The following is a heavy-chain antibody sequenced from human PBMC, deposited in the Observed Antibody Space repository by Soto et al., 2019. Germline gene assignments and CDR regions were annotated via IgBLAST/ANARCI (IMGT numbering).Heavy chain of an antibody. J-gene: IGHJ4*02. CDR3: GRLVGNSWIDY. CDR1: GDSFSCNRAT. D-gene: IGHD6-13*01. V-gene: IGHV6-1*01. Sequence: SPTLSLTCAISGDSFSCNRATWNWFRPSPSRGLEWLGRTYYRSKWYHDYAVSLNGRGTINPDTSQNQFSLHLTSVTPEDTAVYYCGRLVGNSWIDYWGQGTLVTVSS. CDR2: TYYRSKWYH.